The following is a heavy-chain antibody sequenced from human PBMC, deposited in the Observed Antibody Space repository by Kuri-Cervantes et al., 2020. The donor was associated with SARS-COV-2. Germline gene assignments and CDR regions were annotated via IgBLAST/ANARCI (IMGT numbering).Heavy chain of an antibody. Sequence: GSLRLSCTVSGGSISSYYWSWIRQPPGKGLEWIGYIYYSGSTYYNPSLKSRVTISVDTSKNQFSLKLSSVTAADTAVYYCASRLGGMRSYYFDYWGQGTLVTVSS. CDR1: GGSISSYY. D-gene: IGHD2-8*01. V-gene: IGHV4-59*12. CDR2: IYYSGST. J-gene: IGHJ4*02. CDR3: ASRLGGMRSYYFDY.